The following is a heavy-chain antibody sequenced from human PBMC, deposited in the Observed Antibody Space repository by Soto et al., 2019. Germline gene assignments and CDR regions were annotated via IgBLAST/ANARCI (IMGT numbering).Heavy chain of an antibody. CDR1: GFTFSSYA. J-gene: IGHJ4*02. CDR2: ISDSDNAT. Sequence: EVQLLESGGGLVQPGGSLRLSCAASGFTFSSYAMTWVRQAPGKGLEWVSVISDSDNATCYADSVKGRFTISRDNSKNTLYLQFNSLRAEDTAVYYCAKGVSSSAWSASDNWGQGTLVTVSS. CDR3: AKGVSSSAWSASDN. D-gene: IGHD6-19*01. V-gene: IGHV3-23*01.